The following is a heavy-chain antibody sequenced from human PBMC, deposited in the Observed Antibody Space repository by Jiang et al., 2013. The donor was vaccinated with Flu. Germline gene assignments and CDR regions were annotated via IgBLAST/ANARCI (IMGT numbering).Heavy chain of an antibody. Sequence: LTCAVYGGSFSGYFWTWIRQPPGKGLEWIGEINHKGTINYNPSLKSRVTISADTSKNQFSLRLSSVIAADTAIYYCARGGSGPRLGDWGQGTLVTVSS. CDR3: ARGGSGPRLGD. D-gene: IGHD6-19*01. V-gene: IGHV4-34*01. CDR2: INHKGTI. J-gene: IGHJ4*02. CDR1: GGSFSGYF.